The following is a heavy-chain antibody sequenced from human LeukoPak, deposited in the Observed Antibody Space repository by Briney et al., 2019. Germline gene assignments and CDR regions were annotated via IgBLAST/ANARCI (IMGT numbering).Heavy chain of an antibody. CDR1: GFAFSSYA. V-gene: IGHV3-23*01. CDR3: AKPMGGHPASAFDI. J-gene: IGHJ3*02. D-gene: IGHD3-10*01. Sequence: GGSLRLSCAASGFAFSSYAMSWVRRAPGKGLEWVSAISGSGGSTYYADSVKGRFTISRDNSKNTLYLQMNSLRAEDTAVYYCAKPMGGHPASAFDIWGQGTMVTVSS. CDR2: ISGSGGST.